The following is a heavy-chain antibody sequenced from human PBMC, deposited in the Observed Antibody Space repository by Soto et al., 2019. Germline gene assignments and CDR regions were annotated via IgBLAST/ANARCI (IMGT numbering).Heavy chain of an antibody. CDR3: ARVDTAMVHTYYYYYMDV. D-gene: IGHD5-18*01. Sequence: GGSLRLSCAASGFTFSSYWMSWVRQAPGKGLEWVANIKQDGSEKYYVDSVKGRFTISRDNAKNSLYLQMNSLRAEDTAVYYCARVDTAMVHTYYYYYMDVRGKGTTVTVSS. V-gene: IGHV3-7*04. CDR2: IKQDGSEK. J-gene: IGHJ6*03. CDR1: GFTFSSYW.